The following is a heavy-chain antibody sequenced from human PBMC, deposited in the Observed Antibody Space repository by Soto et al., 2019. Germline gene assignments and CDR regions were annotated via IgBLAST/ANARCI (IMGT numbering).Heavy chain of an antibody. CDR1: GFTFSSYA. CDR2: ISGSGGST. J-gene: IGHJ4*02. CDR3: AKDGTGWSGYLLVY. V-gene: IGHV3-23*01. Sequence: EVQLLESGGGLVQPGGSLRLSCAASGFTFSSYAMSWVRQAPGKGLEWVSAISGSGGSTYYADSVKGRFTISRDNSKNTLYLQMNILRAEDTAVYYCAKDGTGWSGYLLVYWGQGTLVTVSS. D-gene: IGHD3-3*01.